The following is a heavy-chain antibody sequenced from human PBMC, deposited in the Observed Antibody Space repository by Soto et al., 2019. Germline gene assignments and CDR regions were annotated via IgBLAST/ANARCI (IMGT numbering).Heavy chain of an antibody. CDR1: GFTFSSYA. J-gene: IGHJ3*02. Sequence: GGSLRLSCAASGFTFSSYAMSWVRQAPGKGLEWVSAISGSGGSTYYADSVKGRFTISRDNSKNTLYLQMNSLRAEDTAVYYCAKDPRITMIVVVITKHDAFDIWGQGTMVTVSS. CDR2: ISGSGGST. V-gene: IGHV3-23*01. D-gene: IGHD3-22*01. CDR3: AKDPRITMIVVVITKHDAFDI.